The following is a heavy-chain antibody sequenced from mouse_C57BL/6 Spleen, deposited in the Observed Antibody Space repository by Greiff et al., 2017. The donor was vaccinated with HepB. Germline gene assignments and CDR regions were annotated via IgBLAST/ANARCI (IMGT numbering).Heavy chain of an antibody. CDR3: ARQKSYWYVDV. V-gene: IGHV5-6*02. CDR1: GFTFSSYG. Sequence: DVMLVESGGDLVKPGGSLKLSCAASGFTFSSYGMSWVRQTPDKRLEWVATISSGGSYTYYPDSVKGRFTISRDNAKNTLYLQMSSLKSEDTAMYYCARQKSYWYVDVWGTGTTVTVSS. CDR2: ISSGGSYT. J-gene: IGHJ1*03.